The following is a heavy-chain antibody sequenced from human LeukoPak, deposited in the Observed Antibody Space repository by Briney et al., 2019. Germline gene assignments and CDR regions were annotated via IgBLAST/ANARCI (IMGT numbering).Heavy chain of an antibody. Sequence: GGSLRLSCAASEFTFRSYATSWVRQAPGEGLEWVSAITGSGDGTIYADSVKGRFTISRDNSRNTLYLQMSSLRAEDPAVYYCAKEIAAVGKGVFAHWGQGTLVTVSP. D-gene: IGHD6-13*01. CDR3: AKEIAAVGKGVFAH. CDR2: ITGSGDGT. V-gene: IGHV3-23*01. CDR1: EFTFRSYA. J-gene: IGHJ4*02.